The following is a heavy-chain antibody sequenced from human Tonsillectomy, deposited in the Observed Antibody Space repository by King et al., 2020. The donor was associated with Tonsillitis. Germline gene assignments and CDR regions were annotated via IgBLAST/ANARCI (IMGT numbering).Heavy chain of an antibody. V-gene: IGHV3-53*01. J-gene: IGHJ3*02. D-gene: IGHD3-22*01. CDR1: GLNVSRNY. CDR3: ARESDDISGSDPFDI. Sequence: VQLVESGGGLIQPGGSLRLSCAASGLNVSRNYMSWVRQAPGKGLGWVSVIYRGGSRYYADSVKGRFTVSRDNSKNTVYLQMNSLRAEDTAVYYCARESDDISGSDPFDIWGQGTMVAVSS. CDR2: IYRGGSR.